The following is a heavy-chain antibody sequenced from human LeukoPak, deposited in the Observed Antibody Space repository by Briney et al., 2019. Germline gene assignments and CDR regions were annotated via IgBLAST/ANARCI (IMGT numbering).Heavy chain of an antibody. D-gene: IGHD1-26*01. CDR2: ITSTSSII. CDR3: ARVMYSPEKTPEDY. V-gene: IGHV3-48*04. Sequence: PGGPLRLSCAASGFTLSSYSMTWVRQAPGKGLEWVSYITSTSSIIYYADSVKGRFTISRDNAKNSLYLQMNNLRVEDTAVYYCARVMYSPEKTPEDYWGQGTLVTVSS. CDR1: GFTLSSYS. J-gene: IGHJ4*02.